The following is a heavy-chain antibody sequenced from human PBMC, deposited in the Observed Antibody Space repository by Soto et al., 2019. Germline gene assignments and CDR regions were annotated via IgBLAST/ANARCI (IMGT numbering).Heavy chain of an antibody. V-gene: IGHV3-23*01. J-gene: IGHJ4*02. CDR3: AKVGEGAVAPEYYFDY. CDR1: GFSFSSYA. D-gene: IGHD6-19*01. Sequence: EVQLLESGGGLVQPGGSLRLSCAASGFSFSSYAMSWVRQAPGKGLEWVSAISGSGGSTYYADSVKGRFTISRDNSKNTLYLQMNSLRAEDTAVYYCAKVGEGAVAPEYYFDYWGQGTLVTVSS. CDR2: ISGSGGST.